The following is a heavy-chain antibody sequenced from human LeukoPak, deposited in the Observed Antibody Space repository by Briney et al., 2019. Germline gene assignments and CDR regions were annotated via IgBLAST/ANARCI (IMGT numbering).Heavy chain of an antibody. J-gene: IGHJ4*02. V-gene: IGHV1-2*02. CDR3: ARDRGIRDVVVVAATLTN. CDR2: INPNSGGT. CDR1: GYTFTGYY. Sequence: GASVKVSCKASGYTFTGYYMHWVRQAPRQGLEWMGWINPNSGGTNYAQKFQGRVTMTRDTSISTAYMELSRLRSDDTAVYYCARDRGIRDVVVVAATLTNWGQGTLVTVSS. D-gene: IGHD2-15*01.